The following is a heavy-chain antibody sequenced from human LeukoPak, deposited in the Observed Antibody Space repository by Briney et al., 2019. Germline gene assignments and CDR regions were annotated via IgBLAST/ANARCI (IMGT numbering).Heavy chain of an antibody. D-gene: IGHD4-17*01. Sequence: SETLSLTCAVYGGSFSGYYWSWIRQPPGKGLEWIGEINHSGSTNYNPSLKSRVTISVDTSKNQFSLKLSSVTAADTAVYYCASGPGDYFDYWGQGTLVTVSS. CDR2: INHSGST. CDR1: GGSFSGYY. V-gene: IGHV4-34*01. CDR3: ASGPGDYFDY. J-gene: IGHJ4*02.